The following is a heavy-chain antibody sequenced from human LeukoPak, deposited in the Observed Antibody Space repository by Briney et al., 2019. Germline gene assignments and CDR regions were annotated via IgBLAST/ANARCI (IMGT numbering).Heavy chain of an antibody. Sequence: SETLSLTCAVYGGSFSGYYWSWIRQPPGKGLEWIGEINHSGSTNYNPSLKSRVTISVDTSKNQFSLKLSSVTAADTAVYYCARGSAYYYDSSGYFHYWGQGTLVTVSS. V-gene: IGHV4-34*01. CDR3: ARGSAYYYDSSGYFHY. J-gene: IGHJ4*02. CDR1: GGSFSGYY. D-gene: IGHD3-22*01. CDR2: INHSGST.